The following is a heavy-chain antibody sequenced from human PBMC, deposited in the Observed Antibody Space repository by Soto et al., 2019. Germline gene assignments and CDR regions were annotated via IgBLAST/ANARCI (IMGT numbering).Heavy chain of an antibody. CDR1: GFTYA. J-gene: IGHJ4*02. V-gene: IGHV3-66*01. CDR3: ARGRYSSGWQFDY. Sequence: GGSLRLSCVASGFTYAIGWVRQAPGKGLEWVSVIYSGGSTDYADSVKGRFTISRDNSKNTLDLQMSSLRAEDTAVYYCARGRYSSGWQFDYWGQGTPVTVPQ. D-gene: IGHD6-19*01. CDR2: IYSGGST.